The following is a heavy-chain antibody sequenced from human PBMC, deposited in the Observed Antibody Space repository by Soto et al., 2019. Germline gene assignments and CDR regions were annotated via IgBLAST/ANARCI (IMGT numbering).Heavy chain of an antibody. CDR1: GFTVSTKY. CDR2: IYRGGST. V-gene: IGHV3-66*01. J-gene: IGHJ5*02. D-gene: IGHD3-16*01. Sequence: EVQLVESGGGLVQPGGSLRLSCAASGFTVSTKYMSWVLQAPGKGLEWVSVIYRGGSTFYADSVRGRFTISRDNSKNKVNLQMNSLRAEDTAVYYCARDPLAAESWGQGTLVNLSS. CDR3: ARDPLAAES.